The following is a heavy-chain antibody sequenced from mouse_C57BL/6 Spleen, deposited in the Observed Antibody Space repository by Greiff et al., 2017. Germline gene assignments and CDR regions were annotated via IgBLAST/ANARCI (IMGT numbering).Heavy chain of an antibody. CDR3: ASIYYGYSWFAY. J-gene: IGHJ3*01. CDR1: GFTFSDYY. CDR2: INYDGSST. V-gene: IGHV5-16*01. D-gene: IGHD2-2*01. Sequence: EVQLVESEGGLVQPGSSMKLSCTASGFTFSDYYMAWVRQVPERGLEWVANINYDGSSTYYLDSLKSRFIISRDNAKNILYLQMSSRKSEDTATYYCASIYYGYSWFAYWGQGTLVTVSA.